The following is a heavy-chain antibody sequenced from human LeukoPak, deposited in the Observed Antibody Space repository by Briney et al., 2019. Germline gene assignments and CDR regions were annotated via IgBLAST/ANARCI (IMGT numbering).Heavy chain of an antibody. Sequence: PSQTLSLTCSVSGGSINSGGYFWSWIRQHPGKGLEWIGYIHYRGPTYYTPSLKSRVTISIDTSENHFSLNVSSVTAADTAVYYCARAGSSGWYRNAFDIWGQGTLVTGSS. D-gene: IGHD6-19*01. J-gene: IGHJ3*02. CDR3: ARAGSSGWYRNAFDI. CDR2: IHYRGPT. CDR1: GGSINSGGYF. V-gene: IGHV4-31*03.